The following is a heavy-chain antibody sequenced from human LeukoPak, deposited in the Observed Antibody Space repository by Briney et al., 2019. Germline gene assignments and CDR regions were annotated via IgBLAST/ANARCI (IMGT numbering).Heavy chain of an antibody. D-gene: IGHD3-22*01. CDR2: ITSDGSST. CDR1: GFTFSSYW. Sequence: PGGSLRLSCAASGFTFSSYWMHWVRQAPGKGLVWVSRITSDGSSTSYADSVKGQFTIYRDNAKSTLYLQMNSLRADDTAVYYCVRMIVRDWFDPWGQGTLVTVSS. CDR3: VRMIVRDWFDP. V-gene: IGHV3-74*01. J-gene: IGHJ5*02.